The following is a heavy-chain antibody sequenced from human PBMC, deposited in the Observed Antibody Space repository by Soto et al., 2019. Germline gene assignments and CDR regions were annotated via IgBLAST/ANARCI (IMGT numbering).Heavy chain of an antibody. V-gene: IGHV4-38-2*01. J-gene: IGHJ4*02. CDR2: IYHSGST. CDR1: GYSISSGYY. D-gene: IGHD1-26*01. CDR3: ASDFRGGATPFDDY. Sequence: SETLSLTCAVSGYSISSGYYWGWIRQPPGKGLEWIGSIYHSGSTYYNPSLKSRVTISVDTSKNQFSLKLSSVTAADTAVYYCASDFRGGATPFDDYWGQGTLVTVSS.